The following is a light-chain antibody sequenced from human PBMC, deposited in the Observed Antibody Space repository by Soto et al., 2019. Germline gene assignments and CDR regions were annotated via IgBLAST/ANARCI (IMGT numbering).Light chain of an antibody. J-gene: IGLJ2*01. CDR1: SSDVGGYNY. V-gene: IGLV2-14*01. CDR3: SSYTSSSTRV. Sequence: QSALTQPASVSGSPGQSXTISCTGTSSDVGGYNYVSWYQQHPGKAPKLMIYDVSNRPSGVSNRFSGSKSGNTASLTISGLQAEDEADYYCSSYTSSSTRVFGGGTKLTVL. CDR2: DVS.